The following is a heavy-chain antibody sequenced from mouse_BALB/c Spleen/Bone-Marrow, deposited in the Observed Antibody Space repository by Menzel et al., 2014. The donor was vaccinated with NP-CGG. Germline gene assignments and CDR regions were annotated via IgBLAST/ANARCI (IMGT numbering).Heavy chain of an antibody. CDR2: IYPGDGDT. Sequence: SGAELARPGASVKLSCKASGYTFISYWMQWVKQRPGQGLEWIGAIYPGDGDTRYTQKFKGKATLTADKSSSTAYMQLSSLASEDSAVYYCARRDYGIRENYYAMDYWGQGTSVTVSS. D-gene: IGHD1-2*01. CDR3: ARRDYGIRENYYAMDY. J-gene: IGHJ4*01. CDR1: GYTFISYW. V-gene: IGHV1-87*01.